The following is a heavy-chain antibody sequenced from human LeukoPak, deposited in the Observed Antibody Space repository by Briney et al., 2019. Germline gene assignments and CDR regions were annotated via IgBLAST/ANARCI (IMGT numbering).Heavy chain of an antibody. D-gene: IGHD3-3*01. CDR1: GYSFTSYW. Sequence: GESLKISLKGSGYSFTSYWISWGRQMPGKGLEGMGRIEPDDSYTNYSPSFQGHVTISADKSSSTAYLQWSSLKASDTAMYYCARLSGKGIDYWGQGTLVTVSS. J-gene: IGHJ4*02. V-gene: IGHV5-10-1*01. CDR2: IEPDDSYT. CDR3: ARLSGKGIDY.